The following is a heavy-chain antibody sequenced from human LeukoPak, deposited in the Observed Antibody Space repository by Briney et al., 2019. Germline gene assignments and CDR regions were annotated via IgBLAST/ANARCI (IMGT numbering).Heavy chain of an antibody. D-gene: IGHD3-22*01. CDR2: INHSGST. J-gene: IGHJ5*02. CDR3: ARGPVTYYCDSSGYYLA. CDR1: GGSFSGYY. V-gene: IGHV4-34*01. Sequence: SETLSLTCAVYGGSFSGYYWSWIRQPPGKGLEWIGEINHSGSTNYNPSLKSRVTISVDTSKNQFSLKLSSVTAADTSVYYCARGPVTYYCDSSGYYLAWGQGTLVTVSS.